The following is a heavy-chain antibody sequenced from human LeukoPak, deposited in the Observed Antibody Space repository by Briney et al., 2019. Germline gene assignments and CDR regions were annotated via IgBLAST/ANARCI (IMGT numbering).Heavy chain of an antibody. Sequence: SETLSLTCAVSGDSISSHYWSRIRQPPGKGLEWIGYIDYSGGTNCNPSLKSRVTISVDTSKNQFSLNLSSVTAADTAVYYCARGHYYDTSGDYWGQGTLVTVSS. D-gene: IGHD3-22*01. CDR1: GDSISSHY. V-gene: IGHV4-59*11. CDR3: ARGHYYDTSGDY. CDR2: IDYSGGT. J-gene: IGHJ4*02.